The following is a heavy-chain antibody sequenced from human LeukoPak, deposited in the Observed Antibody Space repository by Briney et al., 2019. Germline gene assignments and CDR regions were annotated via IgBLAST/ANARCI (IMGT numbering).Heavy chain of an antibody. CDR2: INPNSGGT. CDR1: GYTFTGYD. J-gene: IGHJ4*02. V-gene: IGHV1-2*02. Sequence: VASVKVSCKASGYTFTGYDINWVRQATGQGLEWMGWINPNSGGTNYAQKFQGRVTMTRDTSISTAYMELSRLRSDDTAVYYCARVFEDIVVVPAAPFDYWGQGTLVTVSS. CDR3: ARVFEDIVVVPAAPFDY. D-gene: IGHD2-2*01.